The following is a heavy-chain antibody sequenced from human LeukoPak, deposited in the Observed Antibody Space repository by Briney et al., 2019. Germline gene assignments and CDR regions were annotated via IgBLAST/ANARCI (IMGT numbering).Heavy chain of an antibody. V-gene: IGHV1-46*01. CDR2: MTLSGGSR. Sequence: ASVKVSCKASGYTFTSYTISWVRQAPGQGLEGMGIMTLSGGSRSYAQKFQGRVTMTWDTSTSTVYMELGSLRSEDTAVYYWVREKEGGTFDYWGQGTLVTVSS. CDR3: VREKEGGTFDY. CDR1: GYTFTSYT. J-gene: IGHJ4*02. D-gene: IGHD3-16*01.